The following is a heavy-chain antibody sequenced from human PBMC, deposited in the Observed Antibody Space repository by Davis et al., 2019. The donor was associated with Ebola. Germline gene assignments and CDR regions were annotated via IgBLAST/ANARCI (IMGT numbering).Heavy chain of an antibody. J-gene: IGHJ4*02. CDR3: ARSVVTAIGDY. CDR2: IDPSDSYT. V-gene: IGHV5-10-1*01. CDR1: GYSFTSYW. D-gene: IGHD2-21*02. Sequence: GEALKISCKGSGYSFTSYWLSWVRQMPGKGLAWMGRIDPSDSYTNYSPPFQGHVTISADKSISTAYLQWSSLKASDTAMYYCARSVVTAIGDYWGQGTLVTVSS.